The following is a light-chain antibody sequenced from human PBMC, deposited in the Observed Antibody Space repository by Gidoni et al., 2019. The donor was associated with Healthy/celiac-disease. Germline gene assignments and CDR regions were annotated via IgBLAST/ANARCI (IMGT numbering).Light chain of an antibody. J-gene: IGLJ2*01. CDR3: QSYDSSLSDVV. CDR1: SSNIGAGYD. V-gene: IGLV1-40*01. CDR2: GNS. Sequence: QSVLTQPPPVSGAPGQRVTISCTGSSSNIGAGYDVHWYQQLPGTAPKLLIYGNSNRPSGVPDRFSGSKSEDEADYYCQSYDSSLSDVVFGGGTKLTVL.